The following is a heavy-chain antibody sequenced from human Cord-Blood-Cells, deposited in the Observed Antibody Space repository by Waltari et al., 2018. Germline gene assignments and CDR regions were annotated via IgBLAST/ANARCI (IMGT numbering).Heavy chain of an antibody. CDR3: ASYGSGSYRSWFDP. D-gene: IGHD3-10*01. CDR1: GGSFSGYY. J-gene: IGHJ5*02. CDR2: INQSGST. Sequence: QVQLQQWGAGLLKPSETLSLTCAVSGGSFSGYYWSGIRRPPGKGLEWIGEINQSGSTNYNPSLKSRVTISVDTSKNQFSLKLSSVTAADTAVYYCASYGSGSYRSWFDPWGQGTLVTVSS. V-gene: IGHV4-34*01.